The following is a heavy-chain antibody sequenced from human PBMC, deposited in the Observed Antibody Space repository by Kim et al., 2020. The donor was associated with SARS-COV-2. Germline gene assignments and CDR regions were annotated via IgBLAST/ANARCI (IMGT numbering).Heavy chain of an antibody. CDR1: GFIFTTYA. V-gene: IGHV3-33*01. D-gene: IGHD2-2*01. CDR3: TREYCSSTSCTFDY. CDR2: IWNDGRRK. Sequence: GGSLRLSCAASGFIFTTYAIHWVRQAPGKGLEWVAVIWNDGRRKYYADSVKGRFTISRDNFNSTLYLQMTDLRADDMATYYCTREYCSSTSCTFDYWGQGTLVTVSS. J-gene: IGHJ4*02.